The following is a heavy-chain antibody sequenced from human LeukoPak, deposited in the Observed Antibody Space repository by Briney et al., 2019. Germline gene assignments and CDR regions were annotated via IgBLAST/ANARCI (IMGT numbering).Heavy chain of an antibody. CDR2: IWYDGSNK. V-gene: IGHV3-33*01. CDR1: GLTFRSYG. CDR3: ARDSYYDHSGGDFDY. D-gene: IGHD3-22*01. J-gene: IGHJ4*02. Sequence: GGSLRLSCAASGLTFRSYGMHWVRQAPGKGLEWVAVIWYDGSNKYYADSVKGRFTISRDNSKNTLYLQMNSLRAEDTAVYYCARDSYYDHSGGDFDYWGQGTLVTVSS.